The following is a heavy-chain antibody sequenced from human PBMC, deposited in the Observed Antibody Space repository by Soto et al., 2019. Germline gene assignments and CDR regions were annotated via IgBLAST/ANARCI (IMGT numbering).Heavy chain of an antibody. V-gene: IGHV3-23*01. Sequence: GGSLRLSCAASGFTFSSYAMSWVRQAPGKGLEWVSAISASGGSTYYADSVKGRFTISRDNSKNTLYLQMNSLRPEDTAVYYCAKFYGGKSAHTYTIDPWGQGTLVTVSS. CDR2: ISASGGST. CDR1: GFTFSSYA. J-gene: IGHJ5*02. D-gene: IGHD2-15*01. CDR3: AKFYGGKSAHTYTIDP.